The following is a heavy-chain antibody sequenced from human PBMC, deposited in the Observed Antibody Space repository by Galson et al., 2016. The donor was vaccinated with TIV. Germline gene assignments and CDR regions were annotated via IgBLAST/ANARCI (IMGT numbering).Heavy chain of an antibody. CDR3: ARDRGFSSWSWTFNS. CDR1: GFTFRAYS. J-gene: IGHJ5*01. Sequence: SLRLSCAASGFTFRAYSMNWVRQAPGRGLEWVAFVWYDGGNIHYADAVKGRFIISRGNSKNTLYLQMNSLRVEDTAVYYCARDRGFSSWSWTFNSWGQGTLVTVSS. D-gene: IGHD6-6*01. CDR2: VWYDGGNI. V-gene: IGHV3-33*08.